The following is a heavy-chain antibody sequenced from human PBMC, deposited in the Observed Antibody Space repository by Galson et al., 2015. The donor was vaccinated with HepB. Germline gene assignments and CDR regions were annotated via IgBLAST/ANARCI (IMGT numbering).Heavy chain of an antibody. Sequence: SVKVSCKASGGTFSSYAISWVRQAPGQGLEWMGRIIPILGIANYAQKFQGRVTITADKSTSTAYMELSSLRSEDTAVYYCARDRYYGSGSYCMDVWGQGTTVTVSS. V-gene: IGHV1-69*04. D-gene: IGHD3-10*01. CDR2: IIPILGIA. CDR1: GGTFSSYA. CDR3: ARDRYYGSGSYCMDV. J-gene: IGHJ6*02.